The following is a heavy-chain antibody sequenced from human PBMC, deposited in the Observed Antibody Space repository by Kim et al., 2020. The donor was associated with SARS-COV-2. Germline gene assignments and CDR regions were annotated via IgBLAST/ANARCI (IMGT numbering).Heavy chain of an antibody. D-gene: IGHD6-13*01. CDR3: ARAGTIFSVATQGIAAAGTGGFDY. CDR2: TYYRSKWYN. CDR1: GDSVSSNSAA. J-gene: IGHJ4*02. Sequence: SQTLSLTCAISGDSVSSNSAAWNWIRQSPSRGLEWLGRTYYRSKWYNDYAVSVKSRITINPDTSKNQFSLQLNSVTPEDTAVYYCARAGTIFSVATQGIAAAGTGGFDYWGQGTLVTVSS. V-gene: IGHV6-1*01.